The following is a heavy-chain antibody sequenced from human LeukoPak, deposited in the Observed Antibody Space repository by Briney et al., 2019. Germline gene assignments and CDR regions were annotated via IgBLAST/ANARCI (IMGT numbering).Heavy chain of an antibody. CDR1: GFTFSSYA. Sequence: GGSLRLSCAASGFTFSSYAMSWVRQAPGNGLEWVSAISGSGGSTYYADSVKGRFTISRDNSKNTLYLQMNSLRAEDTAVYYCAKDQYYYDSSGYYGYFDYWGQGTLVTVSS. D-gene: IGHD3-22*01. CDR3: AKDQYYYDSSGYYGYFDY. CDR2: ISGSGGST. J-gene: IGHJ4*02. V-gene: IGHV3-23*01.